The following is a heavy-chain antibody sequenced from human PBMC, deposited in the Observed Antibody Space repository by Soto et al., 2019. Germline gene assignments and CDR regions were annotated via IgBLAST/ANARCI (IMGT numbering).Heavy chain of an antibody. J-gene: IGHJ4*02. D-gene: IGHD2-2*01. V-gene: IGHV1-8*01. CDR3: ARGGRYCSSTSCQYYFDY. CDR1: GYTFTSYD. CDR2: MNPNSGNT. Sequence: QVQLVQSGAEVKKPGASVKVSCKASGYTFTSYDINWVRQATGQGLEWMGWMNPNSGNTGYAQKFQGRVTMTRNTSISTAYMELSSLRSVDTAVYYCARGGRYCSSTSCQYYFDYWGQGTLVTVSS.